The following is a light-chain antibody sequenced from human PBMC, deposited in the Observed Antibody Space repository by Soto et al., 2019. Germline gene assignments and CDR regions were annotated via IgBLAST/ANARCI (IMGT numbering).Light chain of an antibody. CDR2: DVS. J-gene: IGLJ1*01. CDR1: STDVGGYNY. Sequence: QSALTQPRSVSGSPGQSVTISCTGTSTDVGGYNYVSWYQQHPGKVPKLMLYDVSKRPSGVPDRFSGSKSGNTASLTISGLQSEDEANYYSCSYAGRDTLYVFGSGTKLTVL. V-gene: IGLV2-11*01. CDR3: CSYAGRDTLYV.